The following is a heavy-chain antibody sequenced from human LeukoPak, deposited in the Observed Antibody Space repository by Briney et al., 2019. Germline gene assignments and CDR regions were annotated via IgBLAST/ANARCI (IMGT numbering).Heavy chain of an antibody. D-gene: IGHD5-18*01. J-gene: IGHJ6*03. CDR2: IIPIFGTA. CDR3: AIGLRMTYYYYYMDV. CDR1: GGTFSSYA. Sequence: GSSVKVSCKASGGTFSSYAISWVRQAPGQGLEWMGGIIPIFGTANYAQKFQGSVTITTDESTSTAYMELSSLRSEDTAVYYCAIGLRMTYYYYYMDVWGKGTTVTVSS. V-gene: IGHV1-69*05.